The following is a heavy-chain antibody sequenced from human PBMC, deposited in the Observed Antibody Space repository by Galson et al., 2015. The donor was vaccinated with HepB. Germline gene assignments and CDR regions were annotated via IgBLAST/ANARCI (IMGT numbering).Heavy chain of an antibody. Sequence: SLRLSCAASGFTFSSYGMHWVRQAPGKGLEWVAVIWYDGSKQYYADSVKGRLTISRDNSRNTLYLQMNSLRAEDTAVYYCGRDLKGVILVPAAIDYWGQGTLVTVSS. CDR3: GRDLKGVILVPAAIDY. CDR2: IWYDGSKQ. V-gene: IGHV3-33*01. J-gene: IGHJ4*02. CDR1: GFTFSSYG. D-gene: IGHD2-2*01.